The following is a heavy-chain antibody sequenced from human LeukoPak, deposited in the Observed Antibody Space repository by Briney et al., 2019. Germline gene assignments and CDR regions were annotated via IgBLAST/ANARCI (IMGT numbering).Heavy chain of an antibody. J-gene: IGHJ4*02. Sequence: PSETLSLTCTVSGGSISSGSYYWSWIRQPAGKGLEWIGRIYTSGSTNYNPSLKSRVTISVDTSNNQFSLTLRSVTAADTAVYYCARRAMSRGVTHHYFDYWGQGTLVTVSS. D-gene: IGHD3-10*01. V-gene: IGHV4-61*02. CDR3: ARRAMSRGVTHHYFDY. CDR2: IYTSGST. CDR1: GGSISSGSYY.